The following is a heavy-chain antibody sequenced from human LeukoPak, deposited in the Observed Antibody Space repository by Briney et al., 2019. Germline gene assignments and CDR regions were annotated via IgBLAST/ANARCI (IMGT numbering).Heavy chain of an antibody. CDR3: AKDIGSTSLYNWFDP. Sequence: GRSLRLSCTVSGFTFSTYAMHWVRQAPGKGLEWVAVIAYDGSNTYYLDSVKVRFTISRDTSENTLYLQMNSLRAEDTAVYYCAKDIGSTSLYNWFDPWGQGTLVTVSS. CDR2: IAYDGSNT. V-gene: IGHV3-33*03. CDR1: GFTFSTYA. J-gene: IGHJ5*02. D-gene: IGHD2-2*01.